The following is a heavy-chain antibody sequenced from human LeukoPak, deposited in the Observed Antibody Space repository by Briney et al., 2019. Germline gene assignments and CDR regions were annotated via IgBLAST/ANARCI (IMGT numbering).Heavy chain of an antibody. Sequence: GGSLRLSCTASRFTFGDYALSWFRQAPGKGLEWVGFIRSKPYGGTTEYAASVKGRFTISRDDSKSIAYLQMNSLKTEDTAVYYCTRDQEDSYGTFDYWGQGTLVTVSS. D-gene: IGHD5-18*01. CDR2: IRSKPYGGTT. J-gene: IGHJ4*02. CDR3: TRDQEDSYGTFDY. V-gene: IGHV3-49*03. CDR1: RFTFGDYA.